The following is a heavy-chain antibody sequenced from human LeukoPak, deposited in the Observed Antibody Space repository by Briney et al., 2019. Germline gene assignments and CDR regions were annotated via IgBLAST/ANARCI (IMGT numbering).Heavy chain of an antibody. CDR1: GYSISSGYY. J-gene: IGHJ4*02. Sequence: PSETLSLTCTVSGYSISSGYYWGWIRQPPGKGLEWIGSIYHSGSTYYNPSLKSRVTISVGTSKNHFSLNLKSVTAADTAVYYCAREDGSSGYDDFWGQGTLVTVSS. D-gene: IGHD5-12*01. CDR3: AREDGSSGYDDF. CDR2: IYHSGST. V-gene: IGHV4-38-2*02.